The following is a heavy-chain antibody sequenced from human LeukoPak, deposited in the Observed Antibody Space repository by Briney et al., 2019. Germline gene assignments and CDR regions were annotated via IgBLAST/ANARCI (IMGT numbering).Heavy chain of an antibody. D-gene: IGHD3-3*01. CDR2: ITWHSENI. CDR3: VAVPETDFWIGFYLDY. J-gene: IGHJ4*02. V-gene: IGHV3-9*01. CDR1: GNYW. Sequence: GGSLRLSCAASGNYWMHWVRQVPGKGLEWVSGITWHSENIDYADSVKGRFTISRDNAKNSLYLQMNSLRAEDTALYFCVAVPETDFWIGFYLDYWGQGTLVTVSS.